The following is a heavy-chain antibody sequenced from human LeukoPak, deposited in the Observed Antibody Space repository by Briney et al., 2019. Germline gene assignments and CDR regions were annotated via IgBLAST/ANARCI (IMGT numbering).Heavy chain of an antibody. J-gene: IGHJ3*02. Sequence: RPGGSLRLPCAASGFTFSSYAMSWVRQAPGKGLEWVSAISGSGGSTYYADSVKGRFTISRDNSKNTLYLQMNSLRAEDTAVYYCARSITMVRGVITLRDAFDIWGQGTMVTVSS. CDR2: ISGSGGST. CDR1: GFTFSSYA. CDR3: ARSITMVRGVITLRDAFDI. D-gene: IGHD3-10*01. V-gene: IGHV3-23*01.